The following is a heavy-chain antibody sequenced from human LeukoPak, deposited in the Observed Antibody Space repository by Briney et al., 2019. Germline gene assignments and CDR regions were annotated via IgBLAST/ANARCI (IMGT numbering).Heavy chain of an antibody. J-gene: IGHJ5*02. CDR2: INPNSGGT. D-gene: IGHD2-2*01. CDR3: ARRAGKIVVVPAAILFDP. Sequence: VASVKVSXKASGYTFTGYYMHWVRQAPGQGLEWMGWINPNSGGTNYAQKFQGRVTMTRDTSISTAYMELSRLRSDDTAVYYCARRAGKIVVVPAAILFDPWGQGTLVTVSS. V-gene: IGHV1-2*02. CDR1: GYTFTGYY.